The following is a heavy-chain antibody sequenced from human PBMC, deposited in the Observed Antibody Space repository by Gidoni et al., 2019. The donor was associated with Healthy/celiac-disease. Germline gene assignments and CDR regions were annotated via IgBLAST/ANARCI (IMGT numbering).Heavy chain of an antibody. Sequence: QVTLRESGRALVKPTQTLTLTCTFSGFSLITSAMCVSWIRQPPGKALEWLALIDWDDDKYYSTSLKTRLTISKDTSKNQVVLTMTNMDPVDTATYYCARIIRGGSPLYFDYWGQGALVTVSS. D-gene: IGHD1-26*01. CDR3: ARIIRGGSPLYFDY. CDR1: GFSLITSAMC. J-gene: IGHJ4*02. CDR2: IDWDDDK. V-gene: IGHV2-70*01.